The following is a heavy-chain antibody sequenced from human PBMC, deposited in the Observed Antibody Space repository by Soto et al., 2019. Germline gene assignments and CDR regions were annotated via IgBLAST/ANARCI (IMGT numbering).Heavy chain of an antibody. V-gene: IGHV4-39*01. CDR3: ARHGDYLFFDY. D-gene: IGHD4-17*01. Sequence: SETLSLTCTVSGGSISSSSYYWGWIRQPPGKGLEWIGSIYYSGSTYYNPSLKSRVTISVDTSKNQFSLKLSSVTAADTAVHYCARHGDYLFFDYWGQGTLVTVSS. CDR2: IYYSGST. J-gene: IGHJ4*02. CDR1: GGSISSSSYY.